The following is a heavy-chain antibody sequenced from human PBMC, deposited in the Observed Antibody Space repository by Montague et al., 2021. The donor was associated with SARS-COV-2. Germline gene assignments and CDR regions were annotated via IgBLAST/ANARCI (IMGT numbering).Heavy chain of an antibody. V-gene: IGHV3-21*01. J-gene: IGHJ5*02. CDR3: ARDRYYDILTGYWEFDP. CDR1: GFTLSSYR. Sequence: SLRLSCAASGFTLSSYRMNWVRQAPGKGLEWVSSISSSSSYIYYADSVKGRFTISRDNAKNSLYLQMNSLRAEDTAVYYCARDRYYDILTGYWEFDPWGQGTLVTVSS. CDR2: ISSSSSYI. D-gene: IGHD3-9*01.